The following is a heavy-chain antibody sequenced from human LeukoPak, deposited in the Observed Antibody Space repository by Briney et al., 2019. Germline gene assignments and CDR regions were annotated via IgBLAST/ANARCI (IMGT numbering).Heavy chain of an antibody. V-gene: IGHV3-23*01. CDR1: GFTFSSYG. D-gene: IGHD3-10*01. CDR2: ITGNGANT. CDR3: AKDRSGSYPNWFDP. Sequence: GGSLRLSCAASGFTFSSYGMSWLRQAPGKGLEWVSAITGNGANTFYAVSVKGRFTISRDNSKNTMYLQMNSLRAEDTALYYCAKDRSGSYPNWFDPWGQGTLVTVS. J-gene: IGHJ5*02.